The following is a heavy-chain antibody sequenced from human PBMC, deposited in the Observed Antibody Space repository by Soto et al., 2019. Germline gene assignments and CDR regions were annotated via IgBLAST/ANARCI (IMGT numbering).Heavy chain of an antibody. Sequence: PGGSLRLSCAASGFTFSSYSMNWVRQAPGKGLEWVSSISSSSSYIYYADSVKGRFTISRDNAKNSLYLQMNSLRAEDTAVYYCARCPLNTMVRGVTNFDYWGQGTLVTVSS. CDR1: GFTFSSYS. CDR2: ISSSSSYI. CDR3: ARCPLNTMVRGVTNFDY. V-gene: IGHV3-21*01. D-gene: IGHD3-10*01. J-gene: IGHJ4*02.